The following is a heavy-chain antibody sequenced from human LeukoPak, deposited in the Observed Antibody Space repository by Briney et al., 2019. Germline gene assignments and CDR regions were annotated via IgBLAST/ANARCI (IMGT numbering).Heavy chain of an antibody. Sequence: GESLKISCKGSGYSFTSYWIGWVRQMPGKGLEWMGIIYPDDSDTRYSPSFQGPVTTSADKSISTAYLQWSSRKASDTAIFYCAELSFQDSSRCFYPWGQGTRVTVSS. CDR3: AELSFQDSSRCFYP. D-gene: IGHD2/OR15-2a*01. CDR1: GYSFTSYW. J-gene: IGHJ5*02. V-gene: IGHV5-51*03. CDR2: IYPDDSDT.